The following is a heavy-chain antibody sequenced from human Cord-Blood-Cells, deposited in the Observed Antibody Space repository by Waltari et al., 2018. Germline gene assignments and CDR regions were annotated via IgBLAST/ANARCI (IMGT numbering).Heavy chain of an antibody. J-gene: IGHJ6*02. V-gene: IGHV1-24*01. CDR2: FDPEDGGT. CDR3: ATVTGIAVFPFPYGMDV. Sequence: QVQLVQSGAEVKKPGASVKVSCKVSGYTLTELSMHWVRQAPGKGLEWMGGFDPEDGGTIYAQKCQGRVTMTEDTSTDTAYMELSSLRSEDTAVYYCATVTGIAVFPFPYGMDVWGQGTTVTVSS. CDR1: GYTLTELS. D-gene: IGHD6-19*01.